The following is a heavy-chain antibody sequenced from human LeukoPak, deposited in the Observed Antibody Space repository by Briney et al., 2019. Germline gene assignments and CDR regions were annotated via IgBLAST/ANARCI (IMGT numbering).Heavy chain of an antibody. D-gene: IGHD3-10*01. CDR3: ARRPVYYGSGSYYNVVWFDP. CDR1: GGSISSSSYY. Sequence: SETLSPTCTVSGGSISSSSYYWGWIRQPPGKGLEWIGSIYYSGSTYYNPSLKSRVTISVDTSKNQFSLKLSSVTAADTAVYYCARRPVYYGSGSYYNVVWFDPWGQGTLVTVSS. J-gene: IGHJ5*02. V-gene: IGHV4-39*01. CDR2: IYYSGST.